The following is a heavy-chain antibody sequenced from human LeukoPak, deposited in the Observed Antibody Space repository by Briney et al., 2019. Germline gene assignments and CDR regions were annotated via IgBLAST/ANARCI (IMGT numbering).Heavy chain of an antibody. CDR2: IKWDGGRT. CDR1: GFTFDDHG. Sequence: GGSLRLSCAASGFTFDDHGMSWVRQAPGKGLEWVSGIKWDGGRTGYADSVKGRFTISRDNAKNSVYLQMNSLRAEDTALYYCARDRMVRGVIRFDYWGQGTLVTVSS. D-gene: IGHD3-10*01. CDR3: ARDRMVRGVIRFDY. J-gene: IGHJ4*02. V-gene: IGHV3-20*04.